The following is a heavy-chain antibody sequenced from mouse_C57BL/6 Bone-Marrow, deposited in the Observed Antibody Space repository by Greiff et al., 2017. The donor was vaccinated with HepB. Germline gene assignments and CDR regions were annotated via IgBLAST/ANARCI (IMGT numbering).Heavy chain of an antibody. J-gene: IGHJ3*01. Sequence: VQLQQSGAELVRPGTSVKLSCKASGYTFTSYWMHWVKQRPGQGLEWIGVIDPSDSYTNYNQKFKGKATLTVDTSSSTAYMQLSSLTSEDSAVYYCAQTYYYGSSTFAYWGQGTLVTVSA. CDR2: IDPSDSYT. D-gene: IGHD1-1*01. V-gene: IGHV1-59*01. CDR1: GYTFTSYW. CDR3: AQTYYYGSSTFAY.